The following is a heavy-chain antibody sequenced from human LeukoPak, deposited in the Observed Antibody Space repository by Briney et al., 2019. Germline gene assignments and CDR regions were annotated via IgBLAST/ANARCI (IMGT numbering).Heavy chain of an antibody. D-gene: IGHD3-16*01. J-gene: IGHJ3*02. CDR1: GFTFSSYA. CDR3: AKVRGGYAFDI. V-gene: IGHV3-23*01. Sequence: GGSLRLSGAASGFTFSSYAVSWVRQAPGKGLEWVSAISSSGISTYYADSVKGRFTISRDNSKNTLYLQMSSLRAGDTAVVYCAKVRGGYAFDIWGQATMVTVSS. CDR2: ISSSGIST.